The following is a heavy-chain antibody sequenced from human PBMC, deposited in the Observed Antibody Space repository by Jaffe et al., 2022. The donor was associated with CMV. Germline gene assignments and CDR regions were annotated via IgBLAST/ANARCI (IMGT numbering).Heavy chain of an antibody. Sequence: QVQLVQSGAEVKKPGASVKVSCKASGYTFTSYAMHWVRQAPGQRLEWMGWINAGNGNTKYSQKFQGRVTITRDTSASTAYMELSSLRSEDTAVYYCARVQPTYDSSGWGLFAFDIWGQGTMVTVSS. J-gene: IGHJ3*02. CDR2: INAGNGNT. V-gene: IGHV1-3*01. D-gene: IGHD3-22*01. CDR1: GYTFTSYA. CDR3: ARVQPTYDSSGWGLFAFDI.